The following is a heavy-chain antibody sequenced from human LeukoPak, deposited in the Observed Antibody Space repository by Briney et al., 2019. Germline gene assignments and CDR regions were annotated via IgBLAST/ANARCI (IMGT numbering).Heavy chain of an antibody. CDR3: ARGGSSWSWFDP. V-gene: IGHV4-59*11. CDR1: GGSISSHY. CDR2: IYYSGST. Sequence: SETLSLTCTVSGGSISSHYWSWIRQPPGKGLEWIGYIYYSGSTNYNPSLKSRVTISVDTSKNQFSLKLSSVTAADTAVYYCARGGSSWSWFDPWGQGTLVTVSS. J-gene: IGHJ5*02. D-gene: IGHD6-13*01.